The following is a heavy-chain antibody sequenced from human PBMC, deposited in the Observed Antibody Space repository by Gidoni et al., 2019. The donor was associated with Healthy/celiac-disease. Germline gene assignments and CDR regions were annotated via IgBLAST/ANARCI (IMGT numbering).Heavy chain of an antibody. CDR2: IYYSGST. D-gene: IGHD4-17*01. CDR1: GRSLSSYY. J-gene: IGHJ4*02. V-gene: IGHV4-59*08. CDR3: ARQSTTVTTNYFDY. Sequence: QVQLQESGPGLVKPSETLSLTCTVSGRSLSSYYWSWIRQPPGKGLEWIGYIYYSGSTNYNPSLKSRVTISVDTSKNQFSLKLSSVTAADTAVYYCARQSTTVTTNYFDYWGQGTLVTVSS.